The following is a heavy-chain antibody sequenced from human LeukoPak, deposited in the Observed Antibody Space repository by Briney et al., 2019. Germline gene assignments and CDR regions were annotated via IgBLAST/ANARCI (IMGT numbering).Heavy chain of an antibody. CDR3: ARGDSSPSDAFDI. Sequence: GGSLRLSCAASGFTFSIYWMSWVRQAPGKGLEWVASIKQDGSEKYYVDSVKGRFTISRDNAKNSLYLQMNSPRAEDTAVYYCARGDSSPSDAFDIWGQGTMVTVSS. CDR1: GFTFSIYW. J-gene: IGHJ3*02. CDR2: IKQDGSEK. V-gene: IGHV3-7*01. D-gene: IGHD6-13*01.